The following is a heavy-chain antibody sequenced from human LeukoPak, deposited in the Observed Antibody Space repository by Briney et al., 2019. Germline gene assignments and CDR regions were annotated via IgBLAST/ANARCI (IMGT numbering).Heavy chain of an antibody. CDR2: IYYSGST. CDR1: GGSISSSSYY. CDR3: ARIGVVVADMDV. Sequence: SETLSLTCTVSGGSISSSSYYWGWIRQPPGQGLEYIGSIYYSGSTYYNPSLKSRVTMAVDTSKNQFSLKLSSVTAADTAVYYCARIGVVVADMDVWGKGTTVTVSS. D-gene: IGHD2-15*01. J-gene: IGHJ6*03. V-gene: IGHV4-39*07.